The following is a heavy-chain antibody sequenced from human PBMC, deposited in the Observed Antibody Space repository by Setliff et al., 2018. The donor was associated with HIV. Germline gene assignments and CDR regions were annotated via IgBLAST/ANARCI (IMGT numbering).Heavy chain of an antibody. CDR3: ARENGRTNYYYYYGMDV. CDR1: GGSISSSSYY. CDR2: IYYSGST. J-gene: IGHJ6*02. Sequence: PSETLSLTCTVSGGSISSSSYYWGWIRQPPGKGLEWIGSIYYSGSTNYSPSLKSRVTISLDTSKNQFSLKLSSVTAADTAVYYCARENGRTNYYYYYGMDVWGQGTTVTVSS. V-gene: IGHV4-39*07.